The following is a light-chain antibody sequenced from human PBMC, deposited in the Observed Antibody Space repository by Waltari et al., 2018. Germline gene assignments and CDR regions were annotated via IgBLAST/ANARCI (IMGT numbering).Light chain of an antibody. CDR1: QNIGRY. Sequence: DIQMPQSPSSLSASVGDRVTITCRAGQNIGRYLNWYQQKPGKAPQVLISAASSLQSGVPPRFSGSGSGTDFTLTISSLQPEDFATYYCQQSDSAPWTFGQGTKVEVK. CDR3: QQSDSAPWT. J-gene: IGKJ1*01. CDR2: AAS. V-gene: IGKV1-39*01.